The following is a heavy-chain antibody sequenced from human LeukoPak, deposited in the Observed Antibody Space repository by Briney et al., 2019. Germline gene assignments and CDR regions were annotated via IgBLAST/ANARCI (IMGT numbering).Heavy chain of an antibody. CDR1: GGSFSGYY. J-gene: IGHJ4*02. V-gene: IGHV4-34*01. CDR2: INHGGST. Sequence: SETLSLTCAVYGGSFSGYYWSWIRQPPGKGLEWIGEINHGGSTNYNPSLKSRVTISVDTSKNQFSLKLSSVTAADTAVYYCARGRLFVVDWGQGTLVPVSS. CDR3: ARGRLFVVD. D-gene: IGHD6-6*01.